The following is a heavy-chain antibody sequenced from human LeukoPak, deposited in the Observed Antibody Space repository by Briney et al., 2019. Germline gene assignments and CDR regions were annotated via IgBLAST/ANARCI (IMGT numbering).Heavy chain of an antibody. Sequence: SETLSLTCTVSGGSISSSPYYWGWIRQPPGKGLEWIGSIYYSGTTHYNPSLESRVTISVDTSKNQFSLKLASVTAAATAIYYCAKGAGGFSYYNWFDPWGQGTLVTVSS. CDR1: GGSISSSPYY. CDR3: AKGAGGFSYYNWFDP. V-gene: IGHV4-39*07. CDR2: IYYSGTT. D-gene: IGHD5-18*01. J-gene: IGHJ5*02.